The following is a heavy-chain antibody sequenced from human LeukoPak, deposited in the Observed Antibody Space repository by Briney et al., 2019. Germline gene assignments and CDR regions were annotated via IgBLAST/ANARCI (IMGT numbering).Heavy chain of an antibody. CDR2: ISSSGSTI. D-gene: IGHD3-10*02. CDR1: GFTFSSYE. J-gene: IGHJ6*04. V-gene: IGHV3-48*03. Sequence: GGSLRLSCAASGFTFSSYEMNWVRRAPGKGLEWVSYISSSGSTIYYADSVKGRFTISRDNAKNSLYLQMNSLRAEDTAVYYCAELGITMIGGVWGKGTTVTISS. CDR3: AELGITMIGGV.